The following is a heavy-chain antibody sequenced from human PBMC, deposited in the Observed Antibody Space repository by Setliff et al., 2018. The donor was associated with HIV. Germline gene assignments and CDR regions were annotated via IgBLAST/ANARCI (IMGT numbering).Heavy chain of an antibody. CDR1: GGSISSNTYY. Sequence: SETLSLTCAVSGGSISSNTYYWGWIRQPPGKGLEWIGSIYYSGSTYYNPSLKSRVTISVDTSKNQFSLKLSSVTAADTAVYYCARQGAGIQVRYFDWPWDPWTLGFDIWGRGTLVTVSS. D-gene: IGHD3-9*01. J-gene: IGHJ2*01. CDR2: IYYSGST. V-gene: IGHV4-39*01. CDR3: ARQGAGIQVRYFDWPWDPWTLGFDI.